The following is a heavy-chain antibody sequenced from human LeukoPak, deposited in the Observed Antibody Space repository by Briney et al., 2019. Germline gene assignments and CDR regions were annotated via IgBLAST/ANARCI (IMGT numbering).Heavy chain of an antibody. D-gene: IGHD4-11*01. CDR1: GFSFSSYS. CDR2: ISSGSGTI. Sequence: GGSLGLSCAASGFSFSSYSMNWVRQAPGKGLEYVSYISSGSGTIYYADSVQGRFTISRDNAKNSLYLQMNSLSAEDTAVYYCARAQKYSYDAFDIWGQGTMVTVSS. V-gene: IGHV3-48*04. CDR3: ARAQKYSYDAFDI. J-gene: IGHJ3*02.